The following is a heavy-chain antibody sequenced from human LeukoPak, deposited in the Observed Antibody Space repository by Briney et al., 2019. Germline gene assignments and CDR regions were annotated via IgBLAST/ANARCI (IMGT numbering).Heavy chain of an antibody. V-gene: IGHV3-30*02. CDR1: GFTFSSYG. J-gene: IGHJ4*02. CDR3: AKSTTVIYYFDY. D-gene: IGHD4-17*01. CDR2: IRYDGSNK. Sequence: GGSLRLSCAASGFTFSSYGMHWVRQAPGKGLEWVAFIRYDGSNKYYADSVKGRFTISRDNSKNTQYLQMNSLRAEDTAVYYCAKSTTVIYYFDYWGQGTLVTVSS.